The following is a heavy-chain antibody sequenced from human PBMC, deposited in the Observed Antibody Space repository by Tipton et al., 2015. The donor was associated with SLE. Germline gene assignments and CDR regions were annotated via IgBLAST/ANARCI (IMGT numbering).Heavy chain of an antibody. J-gene: IGHJ6*03. Sequence: SLRLSCAASGFTFSSYAMHWVRQAPGKGLEWVAVISYDGSNKYYADSVKGRFTISRDNSKNTLYLQMNSLRAEDTAVYYCAREIGSGYYYYYYMDVWGKGTTVTVSS. CDR3: AREIGSGYYYYYYMDV. D-gene: IGHD6-19*01. CDR1: GFTFSSYA. CDR2: ISYDGSNK. V-gene: IGHV3-30-3*01.